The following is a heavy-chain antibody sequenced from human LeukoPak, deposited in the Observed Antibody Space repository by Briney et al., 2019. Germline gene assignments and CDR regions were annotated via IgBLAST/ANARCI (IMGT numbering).Heavy chain of an antibody. CDR2: IWYDGSNK. Sequence: GGSLRLSCAASGFTFSSYGMHWVRQAPGKGLEGVAVIWYDGSNKYYADSVKGRFTVSRDNSKNTLYLQMNSLRAEDTAVYYCARDQLDYGVVALGYWGQGTLVTVSS. CDR3: ARDQLDYGVVALGY. CDR1: GFTFSSYG. J-gene: IGHJ4*02. D-gene: IGHD4-17*01. V-gene: IGHV3-33*01.